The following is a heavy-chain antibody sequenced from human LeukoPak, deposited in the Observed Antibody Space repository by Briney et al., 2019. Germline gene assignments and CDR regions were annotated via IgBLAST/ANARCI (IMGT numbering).Heavy chain of an antibody. D-gene: IGHD1-1*01. J-gene: IGHJ5*02. CDR3: ARRPRTTGTTGNWFDP. V-gene: IGHV1-2*02. CDR1: GYTFTGYY. CDR2: INPNSGGT. Sequence: ASVKVSCKASGYTFTGYYMHWVRQAPGQGLEWMGWINPNSGGTNYAQKFQGRVTMTRDTSISTAYMELSRLRSDDTAVYYCARRPRTTGTTGNWFDPWGQGTLVTVSS.